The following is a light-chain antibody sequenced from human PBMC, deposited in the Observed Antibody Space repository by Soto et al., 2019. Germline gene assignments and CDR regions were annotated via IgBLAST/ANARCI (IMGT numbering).Light chain of an antibody. CDR3: QQYNDWPLT. V-gene: IGKV3D-15*01. CDR1: QSVSDN. J-gene: IGKJ4*01. CDR2: GAS. Sequence: EIVLTQSPATLSVSPGERVTLSCRTSQSVSDNLAWYQQKPGQAPRLLIYGASIRATDIPARFSGSGSGTEFSLTISSLQSEDFAVYYCQQYNDWPLTFGGATKVDIK.